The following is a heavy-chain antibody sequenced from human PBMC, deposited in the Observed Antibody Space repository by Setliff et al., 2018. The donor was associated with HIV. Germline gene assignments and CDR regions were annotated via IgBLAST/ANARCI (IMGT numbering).Heavy chain of an antibody. CDR2: ISYDGSNK. V-gene: IGHV3-30*03. Sequence: PGGSLRLSCAASGFTFSSYGMHWVRQAPGKGLEWVAVISYDGSNKYYADSVKGRFTGSRDNSKNTLYMEMNSLRPEDTAVYYCARAREWLFNAFDIWGQGTMVTVS. D-gene: IGHD3-3*01. CDR3: ARAREWLFNAFDI. J-gene: IGHJ3*02. CDR1: GFTFSSYG.